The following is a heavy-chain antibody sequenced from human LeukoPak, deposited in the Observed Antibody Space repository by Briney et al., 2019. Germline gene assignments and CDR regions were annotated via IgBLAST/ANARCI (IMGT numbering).Heavy chain of an antibody. V-gene: IGHV1-46*04. CDR3: ARGPLVGYDTNDPGFDI. D-gene: IGHD2-8*02. CDR1: GYSFTTHY. CDR2: INPNDGGT. J-gene: IGHJ3*02. Sequence: ASVKVSCKASGYSFTTHYVHCVRQAPGQGLEWVGVINPNDGGTISAQKLQDRVTLTRDTSTSTVYMEMSSLNSDDTAVYYCARGPLVGYDTNDPGFDIWGQGTPVTVSS.